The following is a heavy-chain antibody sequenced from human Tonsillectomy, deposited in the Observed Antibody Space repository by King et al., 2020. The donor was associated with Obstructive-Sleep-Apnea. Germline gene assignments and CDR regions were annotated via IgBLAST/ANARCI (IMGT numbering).Heavy chain of an antibody. CDR3: ARALGFCTNDICPGTVAFDI. J-gene: IGHJ3*02. CDR2: IYYSGST. CDR1: GGSISTYY. V-gene: IGHV4-59*01. D-gene: IGHD2-8*01. Sequence: LQLQESGPGLVKPSETLSLTCTVSGGSISTYYWSWIRQPPGKGLEWIGYIYYSGSTNYNPSLKSRVTISVDTSENQFSLKLSSVTAADTAVYYCARALGFCTNDICPGTVAFDIGGQGTMAPVSS.